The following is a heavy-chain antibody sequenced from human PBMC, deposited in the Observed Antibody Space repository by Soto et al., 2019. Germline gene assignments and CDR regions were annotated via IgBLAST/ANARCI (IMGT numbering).Heavy chain of an antibody. CDR2: INHSGST. CDR1: GGSFSGYY. J-gene: IGHJ4*02. Sequence: SETLSLTCAVYGGSFSGYYWSWIRQPPGKGLEWIGEINHSGSTNYNPSLKSRVTISVDTSKNQFSLKLSSVTAADTAVYYCARFYSNTGYFDYWGQGPLVTVSS. V-gene: IGHV4-34*01. D-gene: IGHD4-4*01. CDR3: ARFYSNTGYFDY.